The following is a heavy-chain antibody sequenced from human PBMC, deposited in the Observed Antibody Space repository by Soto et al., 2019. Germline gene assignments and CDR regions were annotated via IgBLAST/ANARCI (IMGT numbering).Heavy chain of an antibody. CDR3: AEGEQLVSS. J-gene: IGHJ5*02. V-gene: IGHV4-59*01. D-gene: IGHD6-6*01. CDR2: IYYSGST. CDR1: GVSISGYC. Sequence: SETLSISCTFSGVSISGYCVSWIRQPPGKGLEWIGYIYYSGSTNYNPSLKSRVTISVDTSKNQFSLKLSSVTAADTAVYYCAEGEQLVSSWGQGTLVNVSS.